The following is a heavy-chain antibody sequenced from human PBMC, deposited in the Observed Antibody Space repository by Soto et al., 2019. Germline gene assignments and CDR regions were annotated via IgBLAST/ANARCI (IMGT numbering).Heavy chain of an antibody. CDR2: VYESVNT. CDR1: GASISRTGFH. J-gene: IGHJ4*02. V-gene: IGHV4-39*01. D-gene: IGHD3-10*01. CDR3: SRRGSGHTFDY. Sequence: QVHLQESGPGLVRPSETLSLTCAVSGASISRTGFHWGWIRQPPGQGLEWIGSVYESVNTYYNSSLKSRFTISVDTSKNQFSLELKSVTAADTAVYYCSRRGSGHTFDYWGQGTLVTVSS.